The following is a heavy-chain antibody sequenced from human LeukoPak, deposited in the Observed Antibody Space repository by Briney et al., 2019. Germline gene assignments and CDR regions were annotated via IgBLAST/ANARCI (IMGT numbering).Heavy chain of an antibody. CDR3: ARHYGGYSSFDY. D-gene: IGHD4-23*01. CDR2: IHYSGST. J-gene: IGHJ4*02. CDR1: GGAISSSSSY. Sequence: SETLSLTCSVSGGAISSSSSYWSWIRQPPGKGLEWIGYIHYSGSTNYNPSLKSRVTISVDTSKNQFSLKLSSVTATDTAVYYCARHYGGYSSFDYWGQGTLVTVSS. V-gene: IGHV4-61*05.